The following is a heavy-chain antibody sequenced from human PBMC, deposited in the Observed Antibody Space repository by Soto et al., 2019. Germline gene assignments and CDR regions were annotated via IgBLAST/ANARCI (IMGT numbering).Heavy chain of an antibody. CDR3: VKETYYYDVSSYYPLGS. J-gene: IGHJ5*02. CDR2: ISRDGTNT. CDR1: GFTFDDYN. V-gene: IGHV3-43*01. D-gene: IGHD3-22*01. Sequence: PGGSLRLACAASGFTFDDYNMHWVRQAPGNGLEWVSLISRDGTNTNYAESVKGRFTISXXXSXXSXXLXXNXXRTXDTALYYCVKETYYYDVSSYYPLGSWGQGT.